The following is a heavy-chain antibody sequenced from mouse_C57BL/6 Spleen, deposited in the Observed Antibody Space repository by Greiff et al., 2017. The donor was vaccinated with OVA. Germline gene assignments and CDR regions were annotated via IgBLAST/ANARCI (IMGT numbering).Heavy chain of an antibody. D-gene: IGHD2-4*01. V-gene: IGHV3-6*01. CDR3: AIYDYDGEYYFDY. CDR2: ISYDGSN. CDR1: GYSITSGYY. Sequence: EVKLMESGPGLVKPSQSLSLTCSVTGYSITSGYYWNWIRQFPGNKLEWMGYISYDGSNNYNQSLKNRISITRDTSKNQFFLKLNSVTTEDTATYDCAIYDYDGEYYFDYWGQGTTLTVSS. J-gene: IGHJ2*01.